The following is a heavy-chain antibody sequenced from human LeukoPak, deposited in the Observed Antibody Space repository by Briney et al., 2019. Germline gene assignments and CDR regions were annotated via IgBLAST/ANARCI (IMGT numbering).Heavy chain of an antibody. D-gene: IGHD3-16*01. V-gene: IGHV1-2*02. CDR2: INPNSGGT. CDR1: GYTFTGYY. CDR3: ARMITFGGENYFDY. Sequence: ASVKVSRKASGYTFTGYYMHWVRQAPGQGLEWMGWINPNSGGTNYAQKFQGRVTMTRDTSISTAYMELSRLRSDDTAVYYCARMITFGGENYFDYWGQGTLVTVSS. J-gene: IGHJ4*02.